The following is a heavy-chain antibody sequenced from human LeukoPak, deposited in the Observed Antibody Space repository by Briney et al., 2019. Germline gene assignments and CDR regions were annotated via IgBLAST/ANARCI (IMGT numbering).Heavy chain of an antibody. Sequence: GESLRLSCAASGFTFSNYAMSWVRQAPGKGLEWVSTISGSGGSTYYTDSVKGRFTISRDNSKNTLYLQMNSLRADDTAVYYCALRYCSGGRCQDYWGQGTLVTVSS. D-gene: IGHD2-15*01. CDR1: GFTFSNYA. CDR3: ALRYCSGGRCQDY. CDR2: ISGSGGST. V-gene: IGHV3-23*01. J-gene: IGHJ4*02.